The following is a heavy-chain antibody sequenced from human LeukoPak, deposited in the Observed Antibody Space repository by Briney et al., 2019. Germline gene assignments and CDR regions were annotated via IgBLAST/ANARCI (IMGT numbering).Heavy chain of an antibody. J-gene: IGHJ4*02. Sequence: PGGSLRLSCAASGFTFSSYWMHWVRHAPGKGLVWVSRINSDGSSTSYADSVKGRFTISRDNAKNTLYLQMNSLRAEDTAVYYCARGGFDGSHFDYWGQGTLVTVSS. CDR2: INSDGSST. CDR3: ARGGFDGSHFDY. D-gene: IGHD3-10*01. CDR1: GFTFSSYW. V-gene: IGHV3-74*01.